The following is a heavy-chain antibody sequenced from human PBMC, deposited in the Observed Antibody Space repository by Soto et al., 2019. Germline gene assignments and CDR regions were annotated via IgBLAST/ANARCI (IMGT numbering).Heavy chain of an antibody. J-gene: IGHJ6*03. V-gene: IGHV4-59*01. D-gene: IGHD2-2*01. CDR2: IYYSGST. CDR3: ARESSEYCSSTSCYDPHDYYYYMDV. CDR1: GGSISSYY. Sequence: SETLSLTCTVSGGSISSYYWSWIRQPPGKGLEWIGYIYYSGSTNYNPSLKSRVTISVDTSKNQFSLKLSFLTAADTAVYYCARESSEYCSSTSCYDPHDYYYYMDVWGKGTTVTVSS.